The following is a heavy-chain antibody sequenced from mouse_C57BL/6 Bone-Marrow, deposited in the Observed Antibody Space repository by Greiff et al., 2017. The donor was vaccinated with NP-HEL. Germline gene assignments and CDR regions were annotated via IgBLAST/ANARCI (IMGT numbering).Heavy chain of an antibody. J-gene: IGHJ1*03. Sequence: VQLQQSGPGLVQPSQSLSITCTVSGFSLTSYGVHWVRQSPGKGLEWLGVIWRGGSTDYNAAFMSRLSITKDNSKSQVFFKMNSLQADDTAIYYGAKTWLLRGWYFDVWGTGTTVTVSS. V-gene: IGHV2-5*01. CDR3: AKTWLLRGWYFDV. D-gene: IGHD2-3*01. CDR2: IWRGGST. CDR1: GFSLTSYG.